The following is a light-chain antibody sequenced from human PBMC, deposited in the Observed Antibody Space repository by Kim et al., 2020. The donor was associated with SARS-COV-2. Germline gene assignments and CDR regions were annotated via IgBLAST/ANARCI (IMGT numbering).Light chain of an antibody. Sequence: DIQMTQSPSTLSASVGDRVTITCRASQIINTYLAWYQQKPGKAPDLLIYQASSLQIGVPSRFSGSGSGTEFTLTINSLQPDDFATYYCQQYIRCPYTFGQGTKLEI. V-gene: IGKV1-5*03. CDR1: QIINTY. J-gene: IGKJ2*01. CDR2: QAS. CDR3: QQYIRCPYT.